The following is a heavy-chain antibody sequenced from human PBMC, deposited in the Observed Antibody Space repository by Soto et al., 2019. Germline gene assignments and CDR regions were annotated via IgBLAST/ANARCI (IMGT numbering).Heavy chain of an antibody. CDR2: ISGSGGST. V-gene: IGHV3-23*01. J-gene: IGHJ6*02. CDR1: GFTFSSYA. Sequence: EVQLLESGGGLVQPGGSLRLSCEASGFTFSSYAMSWVRQAPGKGLEWVSAISGSGGSTYYADSVKGRFTISRDNSKNTLYLQMNRLRAEDTAVYYCEKGKATLVRYYGMDVWGQGTTVTVSS. D-gene: IGHD2-15*01. CDR3: EKGKATLVRYYGMDV.